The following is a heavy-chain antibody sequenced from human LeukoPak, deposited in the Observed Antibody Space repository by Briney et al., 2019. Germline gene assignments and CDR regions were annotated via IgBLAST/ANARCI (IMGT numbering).Heavy chain of an antibody. CDR3: ARDQTGLYYYMDV. CDR2: ISSSSSTI. J-gene: IGHJ6*03. CDR1: GFTFSSYS. D-gene: IGHD1-14*01. V-gene: IGHV3-48*01. Sequence: GGSLSLSCAASGFTFSSYSMNWVRQAPGKGLEWVSYISSSSSTIYYADSVKGRFTISRDNAKNSLYLQMNSLRAEDTAVYYCARDQTGLYYYMDVWGKGTTVTVSS.